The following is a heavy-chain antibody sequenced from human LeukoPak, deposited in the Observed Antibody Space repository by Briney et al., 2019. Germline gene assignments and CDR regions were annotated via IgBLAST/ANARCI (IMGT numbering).Heavy chain of an antibody. CDR3: ARVQWELRGVGSYFEY. V-gene: IGHV3-7*01. D-gene: IGHD1-26*01. Sequence: GGSLRLSCVVSGFTFSSYWMSWVRQAPGKGLEWVVNIKQDGSEKYYVDSVKGRFTMSRDNAKNSLYLQMNSLRAEDTAVYYCARVQWELRGVGSYFEYWGQGALVTVSS. CDR2: IKQDGSEK. J-gene: IGHJ4*02. CDR1: GFTFSSYW.